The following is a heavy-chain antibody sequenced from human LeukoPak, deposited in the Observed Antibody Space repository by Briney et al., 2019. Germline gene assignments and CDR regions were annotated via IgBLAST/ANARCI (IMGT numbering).Heavy chain of an antibody. Sequence: PGGSLRLSCAASGFTFSSYSMNWVRQAPGKGLEWVSIIYTGGTTNYADSVKGRFTISRDTSKNTLYLQMKSLRAGDTAVYYCARGGISDSWSEGAFDIWGQGTMVTVSS. D-gene: IGHD6-13*01. J-gene: IGHJ3*02. V-gene: IGHV3-66*02. CDR2: IYTGGTT. CDR1: GFTFSSYS. CDR3: ARGGISDSWSEGAFDI.